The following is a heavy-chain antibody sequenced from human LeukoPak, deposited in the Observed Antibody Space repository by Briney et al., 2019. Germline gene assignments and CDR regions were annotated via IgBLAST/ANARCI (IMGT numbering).Heavy chain of an antibody. V-gene: IGHV1-2*02. CDR3: ARVVAVSGSYSAFDI. CDR2: VNPNSGGT. Sequence: ASVKVPCKASGYTFTGYYMHWVRQAPGQGLEWMGWVNPNSGGTNYAQKFQGRVTMTRDTSISTAYMELSRLRSDDTAVYYCARVVAVSGSYSAFDIWGQGTMVTVSS. D-gene: IGHD1-26*01. CDR1: GYTFTGYY. J-gene: IGHJ3*02.